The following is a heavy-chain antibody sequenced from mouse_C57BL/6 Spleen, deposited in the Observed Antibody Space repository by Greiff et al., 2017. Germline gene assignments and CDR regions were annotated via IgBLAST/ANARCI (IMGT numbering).Heavy chain of an antibody. CDR2: IRSKSSNYAT. Sequence: EVQLVESGGGLVQPKGSLKLSCAASGFTFNTYAMHWVRQAPGKGLEWVARIRSKSSNYATYYADSVKDRFTISRDDSQSMLYLQMNNLKTEDTAMYYCVRDPPYYYGSRGDFDVWGTGTTVTVSS. CDR1: GFTFNTYA. V-gene: IGHV10-3*01. CDR3: VRDPPYYYGSRGDFDV. D-gene: IGHD1-1*01. J-gene: IGHJ1*03.